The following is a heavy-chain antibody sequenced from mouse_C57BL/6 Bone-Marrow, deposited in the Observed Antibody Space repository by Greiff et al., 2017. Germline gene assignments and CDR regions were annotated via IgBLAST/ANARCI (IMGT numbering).Heavy chain of an antibody. CDR1: GYTFTNYW. D-gene: IGHD2-10*02. J-gene: IGHJ4*01. Sequence: VKLVESGAELVRPGTSVKMSCKASGYTFTNYWIGWAKQRPGHGLEWIGDIYPGGGYTNYNEKFKGKATLTADKSSSTAYMQFSSLTSEDSAIYYCAREGPRRRAMDYWGQGTSVTVSS. CDR3: AREGPRRRAMDY. CDR2: IYPGGGYT. V-gene: IGHV1-63*01.